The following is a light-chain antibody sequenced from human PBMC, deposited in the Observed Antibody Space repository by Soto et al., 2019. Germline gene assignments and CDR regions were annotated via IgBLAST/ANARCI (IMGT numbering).Light chain of an antibody. CDR3: QHYGSSPRV. CDR2: GAS. J-gene: IGKJ4*01. Sequence: EIVLTQSPGTLSLSPGERATLSCRASQSVSNNYLAWYQQKPGQAPRLLIYGASNRATGIPGRFSGSASGTDFTLTISRLEPEDFAVYYCQHYGSSPRVFGGGTKVDIK. CDR1: QSVSNNY. V-gene: IGKV3-20*01.